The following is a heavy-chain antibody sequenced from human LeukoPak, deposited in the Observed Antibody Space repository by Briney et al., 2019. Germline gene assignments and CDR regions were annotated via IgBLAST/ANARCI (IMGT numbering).Heavy chain of an antibody. CDR2: ITSNGVST. J-gene: IGHJ4*02. CDR3: ARVKPLDCNSTSCAFDY. V-gene: IGHV3-23*01. CDR1: GFNFNIYA. D-gene: IGHD2-2*01. Sequence: PGGSLRLSCAASGFNFNIYAMSWVRQAPGKGLEWVSAITSNGVSTFYADSVKGRFTISRDNSQNTLYLQMNSLRAEDTALYFCARVKPLDCNSTSCAFDYWGQGTLVSVSS.